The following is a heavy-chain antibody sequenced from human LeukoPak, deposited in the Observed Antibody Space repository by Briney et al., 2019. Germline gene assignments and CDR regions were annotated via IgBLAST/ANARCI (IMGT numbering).Heavy chain of an antibody. D-gene: IGHD6-13*01. J-gene: IGHJ6*02. CDR2: MNPNSGNT. V-gene: IGHV1-8*01. CDR3: ARDRGSSWTHYYYYGMDV. CDR1: GYTFTSYD. Sequence: ASVKVSCKASGYTFTSYDINWVRQATGQGLEWMGWMNPNSGNTGYAQKFQGRVTMTRNTSISTAYMELSSLRSEGTAVYYCARDRGSSWTHYYYYGMDVRGQGTTVTVSS.